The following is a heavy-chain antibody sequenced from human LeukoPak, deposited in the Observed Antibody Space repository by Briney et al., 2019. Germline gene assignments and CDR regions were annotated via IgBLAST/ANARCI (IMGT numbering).Heavy chain of an antibody. J-gene: IGHJ6*02. V-gene: IGHV1-18*01. Sequence: ASVKVSCKASGYTFTSYGISWVRQAPGQGLEWMGWISAYNGNTNYARKLQGRVTMTTDTSTSTAYMELRSLRSDDTAVYYCARDEQWLVRGYYYYYYGMDVWGQGTTVTVSS. CDR2: ISAYNGNT. CDR3: ARDEQWLVRGYYYYYYGMDV. CDR1: GYTFTSYG. D-gene: IGHD6-19*01.